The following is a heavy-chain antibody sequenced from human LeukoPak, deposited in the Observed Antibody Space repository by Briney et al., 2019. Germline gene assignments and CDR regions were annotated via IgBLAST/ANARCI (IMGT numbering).Heavy chain of an antibody. CDR3: ARDWYYGSGSYGNYYAMDV. D-gene: IGHD3-10*01. J-gene: IGHJ6*02. CDR2: VYSGGST. V-gene: IGHV3-66*01. CDR1: GFTVSSNY. Sequence: GGSLRLSCAASGFTVSSNYMSWVRQAPGKGLEWVSVVYSGGSTYYADSVKGRFTISRDKSKNTMYLQMNSLRPEDTALYYCARDWYYGSGSYGNYYAMDVWGQGTTVTLSS.